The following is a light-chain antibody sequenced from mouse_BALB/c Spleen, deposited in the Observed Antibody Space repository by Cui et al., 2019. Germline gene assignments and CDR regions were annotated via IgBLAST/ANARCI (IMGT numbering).Light chain of an antibody. CDR1: QNVGTN. Sequence: DIVMTQSHIFMSTSVGDRVSGTCKASQNVGTNVAWYKQKPGQSPKALIYSASYRYSGVPDRFTGSGSGTDFTLTISNVQSEDLAEYYCQQYNSYPLTFGAGTKLGLK. CDR3: QQYNSYPLT. CDR2: SAS. J-gene: IGKJ5*01. V-gene: IGKV6-15*01.